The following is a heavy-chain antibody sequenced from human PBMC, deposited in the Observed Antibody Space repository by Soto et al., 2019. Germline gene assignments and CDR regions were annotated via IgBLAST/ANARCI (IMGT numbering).Heavy chain of an antibody. J-gene: IGHJ6*02. CDR1: GYTFTSYD. CDR3: ARWYCGGDCYSKGSYYYYGMDV. D-gene: IGHD2-21*02. CDR2: MNPNSGNT. Sequence: GASVKVSCKASGYTFTSYDINWVRQATGQGLEWMGWMNPNSGNTGYAQKFQGRVTMTRNTSISTAYMELSSLRSEDTAVYYCARWYCGGDCYSKGSYYYYGMDVWGQGTTVTVSS. V-gene: IGHV1-8*01.